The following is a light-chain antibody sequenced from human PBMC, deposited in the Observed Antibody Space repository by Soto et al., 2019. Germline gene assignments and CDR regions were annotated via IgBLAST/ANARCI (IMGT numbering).Light chain of an antibody. CDR1: SSNIGAGYD. V-gene: IGLV1-40*01. Sequence: QSMLTQPPSVSGAPGQRVTISCTGSSSNIGAGYDVHWYQQLPGTAPKVLIYGNSNRPSGVPDRFSGSKSGTSASLAITGLQVEDEADYYCQSYDSSLSGSDVVFGGGTKLTVL. J-gene: IGLJ2*01. CDR3: QSYDSSLSGSDVV. CDR2: GNS.